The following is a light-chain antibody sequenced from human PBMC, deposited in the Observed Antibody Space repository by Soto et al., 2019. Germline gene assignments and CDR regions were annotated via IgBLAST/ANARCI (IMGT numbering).Light chain of an antibody. CDR1: QSVSSY. Sequence: EIVLTQSPATLSLSPGERATLSCRASQSVSSYLAWYQQKPGQAPRLLIYDASNRATGIPARFSGSGSGTDFTLTIRSLEPEDFAVYYCQQRSNWPITFGQGTRWRL. J-gene: IGKJ5*01. CDR2: DAS. V-gene: IGKV3-11*01. CDR3: QQRSNWPIT.